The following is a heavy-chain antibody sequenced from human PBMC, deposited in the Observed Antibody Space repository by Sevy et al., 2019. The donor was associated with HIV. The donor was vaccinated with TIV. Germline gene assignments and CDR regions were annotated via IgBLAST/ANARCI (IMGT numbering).Heavy chain of an antibody. D-gene: IGHD1-1*01. V-gene: IGHV3-11*06. J-gene: IGHJ4*02. Sequence: GGSLRLSCAVSGFTFSDYYMTWIRQSPGKGLEWVSYISSGSSYTNYADSVKGRFTISRDNAKNSLYLEIHTQRPEDTAVYYCARSRSNCADYYFDYWGQGTVVTVSS. CDR1: GFTFSDYY. CDR3: ARSRSNCADYYFDY. CDR2: ISSGSSYT.